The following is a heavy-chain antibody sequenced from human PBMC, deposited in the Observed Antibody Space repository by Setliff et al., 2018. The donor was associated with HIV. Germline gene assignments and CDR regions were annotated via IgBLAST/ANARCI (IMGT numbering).Heavy chain of an antibody. V-gene: IGHV1-46*01. Sequence: SVKVSCKASGYSFTTYYIHWLRQAPGQGLGWLGVINPGRGNTNYAQRFQGRVTVTSDTSTTTVYMQLSSLRLEDTAVYFCARGLRGVVKGRYYYMDVWGKGTTVTV. D-gene: IGHD3-10*01. J-gene: IGHJ6*03. CDR3: ARGLRGVVKGRYYYMDV. CDR1: GYSFTTYY. CDR2: INPGRGNT.